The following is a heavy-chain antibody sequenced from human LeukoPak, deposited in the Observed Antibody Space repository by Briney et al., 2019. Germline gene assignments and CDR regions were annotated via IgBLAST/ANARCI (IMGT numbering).Heavy chain of an antibody. V-gene: IGHV3-11*04. CDR3: ARGGPLRSGY. J-gene: IGHJ4*02. CDR2: ISSGSTI. D-gene: IGHD6-19*01. CDR1: GFTFSDYY. Sequence: GGSLRLSCAASGFTFSDYYMSWIRQAPGKGLEWVSYISSGSTIYYADSVKGRFTISRDNAKNSLYLQMNSLRAEDTAVYYCARGGPLRSGYWGQGTLVTVSS.